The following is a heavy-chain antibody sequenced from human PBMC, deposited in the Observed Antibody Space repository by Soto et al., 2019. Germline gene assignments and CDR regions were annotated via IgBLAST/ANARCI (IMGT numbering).Heavy chain of an antibody. D-gene: IGHD3-10*01. CDR3: ARDKGMLGSGTYYYGMDV. CDR1: GFTFSSYA. J-gene: IGHJ6*02. V-gene: IGHV3-30-3*01. Sequence: GGSLRLSCAASGFTFSSYAMHWVRQAPGKGLEWVAVISYDGSNKYYADSVKGRFTISRDNSKNTLYLQMNSLRAEDTAVYYCARDKGMLGSGTYYYGMDVWGQGTTVTVSS. CDR2: ISYDGSNK.